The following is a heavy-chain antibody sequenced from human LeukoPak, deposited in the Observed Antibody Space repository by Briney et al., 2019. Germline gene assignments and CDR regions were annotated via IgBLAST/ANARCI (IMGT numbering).Heavy chain of an antibody. CDR1: GYTFTDYY. CDR3: ARTYCGGDCYYRY. V-gene: IGHV1-2*02. Sequence: ASVKVSCKASGYTFTDYYVHWVRQAPGQGLEWMGWINPNTGVTNYAQTFQGRVTMSRDTSVSTAYMELSGLRSDDTAVYYCARTYCGGDCYYRYWGQGTLVTVSS. D-gene: IGHD2-21*02. CDR2: INPNTGVT. J-gene: IGHJ4*02.